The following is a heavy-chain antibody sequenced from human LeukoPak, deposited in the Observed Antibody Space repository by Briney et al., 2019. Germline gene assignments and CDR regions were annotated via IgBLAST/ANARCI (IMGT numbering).Heavy chain of an antibody. CDR2: IREDGTEK. Sequence: GGSLRLSCTASGFTFSGAWMTWVRQAPGKGLEWVANIREDGTEKNYVDSVKGRFTISRDNAKNSLYLQMNSLRAEDTAVYYCARLYSRVGPFDYWGQGTLVTVSS. D-gene: IGHD5-18*01. J-gene: IGHJ4*02. V-gene: IGHV3-7*01. CDR3: ARLYSRVGPFDY. CDR1: GFTFSGAW.